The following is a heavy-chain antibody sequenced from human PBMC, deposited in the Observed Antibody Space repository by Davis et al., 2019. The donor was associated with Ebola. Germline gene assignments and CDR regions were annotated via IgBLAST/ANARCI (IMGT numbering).Heavy chain of an antibody. CDR1: GGSASRGGYY. V-gene: IGHV4-31*03. CDR2: IYYNGIT. Sequence: SETLSLTCTVSGGSASRGGYYWSWIRQHPGKGLKWIGYIYYNGITYYNPSLKSRVTISIDTSKNQFSLKLSSVTAADTAVYYCARGEGDGYNYVLGYWGQGTLVTVSS. D-gene: IGHD5-24*01. CDR3: ARGEGDGYNYVLGY. J-gene: IGHJ4*02.